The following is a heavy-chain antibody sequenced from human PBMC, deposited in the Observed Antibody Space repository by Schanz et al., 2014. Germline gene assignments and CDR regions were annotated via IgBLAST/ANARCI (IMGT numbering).Heavy chain of an antibody. CDR3: ARKMKVGVYGGKGHDSLDI. J-gene: IGHJ3*02. V-gene: IGHV3-74*01. CDR2: INSGGSNT. Sequence: EVQLVQSGGGLVQPGGSLRLSCAASGFTFSSHCMHWVRQDPGKGLVWVARINSGGSNTDYAYSLTGRFTISRDNAKTTIYLQMNTLRPEDAAVDDCARKMKVGVYGGKGHDSLDIWGQGTMVTVSS. CDR1: GFTFSSHC. D-gene: IGHD3-22*01.